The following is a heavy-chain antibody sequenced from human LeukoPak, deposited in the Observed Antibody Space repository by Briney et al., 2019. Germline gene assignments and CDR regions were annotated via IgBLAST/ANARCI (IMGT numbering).Heavy chain of an antibody. CDR2: IRSKAYGGTT. D-gene: IGHD3-22*01. CDR1: GFTFGDYA. CDR3: FRDYYDSRPGFDS. V-gene: IGHV3-49*04. J-gene: IGHJ3*01. Sequence: PGRSLRLSCTASGFTFGDYAMSWVRQAPGKGLEWVGFIRSKAYGGTTQHAASVKGRSTISRDDSKSIAYLQMNSLKTDDTAVYYCFRDYYDSRPGFDSWGQGTMVTVSS.